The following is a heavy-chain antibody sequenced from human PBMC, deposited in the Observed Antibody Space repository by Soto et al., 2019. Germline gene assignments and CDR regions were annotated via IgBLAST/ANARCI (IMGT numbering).Heavy chain of an antibody. CDR1: GYTFTSYY. D-gene: IGHD6-13*01. Sequence: ASVKVSCKASGYTFTSYYINWVRQATGQGLEWMGWMNPNSGNTGYAQKFQGRVTMTRNTSISTAYMELSSLRSEDTAVYYCAREHSSSWRFDYWGQGTLVTAPQ. CDR3: AREHSSSWRFDY. V-gene: IGHV1-8*01. CDR2: MNPNSGNT. J-gene: IGHJ4*02.